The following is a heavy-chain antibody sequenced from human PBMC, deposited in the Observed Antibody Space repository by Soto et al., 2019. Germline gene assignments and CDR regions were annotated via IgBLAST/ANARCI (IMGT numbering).Heavy chain of an antibody. CDR3: ARVHSYRPGDY. CDR2: ISPYNGDT. CDR1: GYTFINYD. D-gene: IGHD3-10*01. Sequence: QVRLVQSGAEVKKPGASVKVSCKASGYTFINYDIIWVRQAPGQGLEWMGWISPYNGDTLYAQNLQGRVTMTTDTSTSTAYLELRSLRSDDTAVYYCARVHSYRPGDYWGQGTLVTVSS. J-gene: IGHJ4*02. V-gene: IGHV1-18*01.